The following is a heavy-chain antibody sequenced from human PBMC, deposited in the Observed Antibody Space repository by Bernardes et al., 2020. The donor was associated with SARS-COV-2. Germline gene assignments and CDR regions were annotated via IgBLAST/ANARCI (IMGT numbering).Heavy chain of an antibody. CDR1: GFTFSNPA. CDR2: ISLGGDNT. J-gene: IGHJ4*02. V-gene: IGHV3-23*01. Sequence: GGAPRRSWVGSGFTFSNPAMRWVRQAPGEGRGWGSGISLGGDNTYYADSVKGRFTISRDISKNTLYLQMHSLRADDTAIYYCAKEVPANDYWGQGTLVTVSS. D-gene: IGHD2-2*01. CDR3: AKEVPANDY.